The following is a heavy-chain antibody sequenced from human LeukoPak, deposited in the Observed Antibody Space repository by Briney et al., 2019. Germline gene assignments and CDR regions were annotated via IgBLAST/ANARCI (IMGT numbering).Heavy chain of an antibody. V-gene: IGHV1-46*01. Sequence: GASVKVSCKASGCTFTSYYMHWVRQAPGQGLEWMGIINPSGGSTSYAQKFQGRVTMTRDTSTSTVYMELSSLRSEDTAVYYCARQMITMMVVVIKGGFDYWGQGTLVTVSS. D-gene: IGHD3-22*01. J-gene: IGHJ4*02. CDR2: INPSGGST. CDR1: GCTFTSYY. CDR3: ARQMITMMVVVIKGGFDY.